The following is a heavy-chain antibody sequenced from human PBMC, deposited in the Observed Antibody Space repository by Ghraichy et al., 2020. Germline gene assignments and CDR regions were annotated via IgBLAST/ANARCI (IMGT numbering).Heavy chain of an antibody. CDR1: EFTFSNYW. Sequence: GESLNISCAASEFTFSNYWMHWVRQGPGKGLVWVARISGDGSSTGYADSVQGRFTISRDNAKSTLYLQMHSLRAEDTAVYYCVPNAFDIWGQGTMVTVSS. V-gene: IGHV3-74*01. J-gene: IGHJ3*02. CDR2: ISGDGSST. CDR3: VPNAFDI.